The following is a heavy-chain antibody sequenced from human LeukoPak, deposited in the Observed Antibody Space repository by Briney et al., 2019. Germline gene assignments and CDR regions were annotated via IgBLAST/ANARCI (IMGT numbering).Heavy chain of an antibody. V-gene: IGHV1-69*13. CDR1: GGTFSSYA. CDR3: ARARYYDSSGYYFYYYYGMDV. Sequence: GASVNVSCKASGGTFSSYAISWVRQAPGQGLEWMGGIIPILGTANYAQKFQGRVTITADESTSTAYTELSSLRSEDTAVYYCARARYYDSSGYYFYYYYGMDVWGQGTTVTVSS. J-gene: IGHJ6*02. D-gene: IGHD3-22*01. CDR2: IIPILGTA.